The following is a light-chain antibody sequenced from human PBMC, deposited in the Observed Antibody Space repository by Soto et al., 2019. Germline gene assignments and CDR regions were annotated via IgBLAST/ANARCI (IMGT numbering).Light chain of an antibody. V-gene: IGKV3D-15*01. Sequence: EIVMTQSLVTLSXXXGXXXXXXXXAIQSVSSSYLAWYQQKPGQAPRLLIYGASTRATGIPARFSGSGSGTEFTLTISSLQSKDFAVYYCQQYNNWHPLTFGGGTKVDIK. CDR3: QQYNNWHPLT. CDR2: GAS. CDR1: QSVSSSY. J-gene: IGKJ4*01.